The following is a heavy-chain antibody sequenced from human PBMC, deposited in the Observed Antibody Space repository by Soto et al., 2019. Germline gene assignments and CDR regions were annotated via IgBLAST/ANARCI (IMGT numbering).Heavy chain of an antibody. CDR1: GFNLDDFT. J-gene: IGHJ6*02. Sequence: VQLVESGGALVQPGRSLRLSCAASGFNLDDFTMHWVRQAPGKGLEWVSGVGWNGGKIVYADSVKGRFTVSGDNTKNCLYLEMHSLRPEDTAIYYCAKDRAVIVPSSTSYFHYYGMDVWGQGTTVTVS. V-gene: IGHV3-9*01. D-gene: IGHD3-22*01. CDR3: AKDRAVIVPSSTSYFHYYGMDV. CDR2: VGWNGGKI.